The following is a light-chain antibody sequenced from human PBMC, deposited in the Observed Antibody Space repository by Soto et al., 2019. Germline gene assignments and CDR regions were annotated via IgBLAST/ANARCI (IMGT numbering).Light chain of an antibody. V-gene: IGKV1-5*03. CDR1: QTISSW. Sequence: DIQMTQSPSTLSGSVGDRVTITCRASQTISSWLAWYQQKPGKAPKLLIYKASTLKSGVPSRFSGSGSGTEFTLTISSLQPEDVSTYSCQKYKTYPETFGQGTKGEVK. CDR3: QKYKTYPET. CDR2: KAS. J-gene: IGKJ1*01.